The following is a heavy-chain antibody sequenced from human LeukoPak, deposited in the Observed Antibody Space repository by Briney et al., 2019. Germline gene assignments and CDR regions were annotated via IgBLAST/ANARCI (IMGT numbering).Heavy chain of an antibody. V-gene: IGHV3-30*04. CDR2: ISHDGSNK. CDR3: ARDTYFDY. CDR1: GFIFSNYA. J-gene: IGHJ4*02. Sequence: GGSLRLSCAASGFIFSNYAMHWVRQTPGKGLEWVAVISHDGSNKYYTDSVKGRSTISRDNSKKTLFLQMNSLRPEDTAVYYCARDTYFDYWGQGTLVTVSS.